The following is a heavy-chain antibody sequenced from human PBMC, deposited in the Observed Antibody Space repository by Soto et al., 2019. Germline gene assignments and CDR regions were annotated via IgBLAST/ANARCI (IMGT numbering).Heavy chain of an antibody. Sequence: GGSLRLSCAASGFTFSSYWMHWVRQAPGKGLEWVPAISGSGGSTYYAESVEGRFTISRDNSKNTLYLQMNSLRAEDTAVYYCAKGGDQQPVDAFDIWGQGTMVTVSS. CDR2: ISGSGGST. CDR3: AKGGDQQPVDAFDI. CDR1: GFTFSSYW. V-gene: IGHV3-23*01. J-gene: IGHJ3*02. D-gene: IGHD6-6*01.